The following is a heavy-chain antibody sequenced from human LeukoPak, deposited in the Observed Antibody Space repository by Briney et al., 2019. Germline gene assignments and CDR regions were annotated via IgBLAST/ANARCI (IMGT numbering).Heavy chain of an antibody. CDR1: GYTLTELS. CDR2: FDPEDGET. J-gene: IGHJ5*02. V-gene: IGHV1-24*01. CDR3: ATGPPYGSGTYNWFDP. D-gene: IGHD3-10*01. Sequence: ASVTVSCKVSGYTLTELSMHWVRQAPGKGLEWMGGFDPEDGETIYAQKFQGRVTMTEDTSTDTAYMELSSLRSEDTAVYYCATGPPYGSGTYNWFDPWGQGTLVTVSS.